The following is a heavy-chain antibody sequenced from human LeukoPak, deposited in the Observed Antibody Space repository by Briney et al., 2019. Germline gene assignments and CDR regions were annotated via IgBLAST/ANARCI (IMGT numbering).Heavy chain of an antibody. J-gene: IGHJ3*02. D-gene: IGHD4-17*01. V-gene: IGHV4-38-2*01. CDR3: ARNATVTTRSEAFDI. CDR1: DFSISTGYY. Sequence: PSETLSLTCAVSDFSISTGYYWGWIRQPPGKGLEWIGSIYHRGSTHYNPSLKSRITISIDTSKSQFSLELRSVTAADTAVYYCARNATVTTRSEAFDIWGQGTMLTVSS. CDR2: IYHRGST.